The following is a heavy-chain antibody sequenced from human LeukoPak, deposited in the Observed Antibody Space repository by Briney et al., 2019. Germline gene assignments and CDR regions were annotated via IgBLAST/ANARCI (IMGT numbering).Heavy chain of an antibody. CDR1: GFTFRSYG. D-gene: IGHD6-19*01. CDR3: ARDLGAVAGNFDY. J-gene: IGHJ4*02. V-gene: IGHV3-33*01. Sequence: PGGSLRLSCAAPGFTFRSYGMHWVRQAPGKGLEWVAVIWFDGSNKYYTDSVKGRFTISRDNSKNTLYLQMNSLRAEDTAVYYCARDLGAVAGNFDYWGQGTLVTVSS. CDR2: IWFDGSNK.